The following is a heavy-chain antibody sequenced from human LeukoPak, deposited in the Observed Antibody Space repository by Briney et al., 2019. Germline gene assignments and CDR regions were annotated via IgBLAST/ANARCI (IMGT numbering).Heavy chain of an antibody. V-gene: IGHV4-59*08. CDR3: AKSRDGYNNYQFDY. Sequence: SETLSLTCTVSGGGSISNYYWNWIRQSPRKGLEWIGNIYYSGSTNYNPSLQSRVTISVDTSKNQFSLKLSSVTAADMGVYYCAKSRDGYNNYQFDYWGQGTLVTVSS. CDR1: GGGSISNYY. D-gene: IGHD5-24*01. CDR2: IYYSGST. J-gene: IGHJ4*02.